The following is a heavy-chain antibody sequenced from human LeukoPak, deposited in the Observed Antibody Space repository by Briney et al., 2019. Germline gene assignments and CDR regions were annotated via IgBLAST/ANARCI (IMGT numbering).Heavy chain of an antibody. CDR1: GDSVSSNSAA. CDR2: TDYRAKWYN. D-gene: IGHD3-3*01. J-gene: IGHJ6*03. CDR3: AREYVGSGYYFGAHYYYYYMDV. V-gene: IGHV6-1*01. Sequence: SQTLSLTCAISGDSVSSNSAACNWIRHSPSRGLEWLGRTDYRAKWYNDYAVSVKSRITINPDTSKNQFSLQMNSVTPEDTAVYYCAREYVGSGYYFGAHYYYYYMDVWGKGTTVTVSS.